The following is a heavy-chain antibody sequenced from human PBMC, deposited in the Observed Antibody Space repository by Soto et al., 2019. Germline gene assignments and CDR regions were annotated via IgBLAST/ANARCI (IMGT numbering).Heavy chain of an antibody. J-gene: IGHJ4*02. CDR1: GFTFSDFA. CDR2: ASGSGSGT. D-gene: IGHD2-21*01. V-gene: IGHV3-23*01. CDR3: AKGRPGVAAAPDY. Sequence: GGSLRLSCAASGFTFSDFAMAWVRQAPGKGLEWVSSASGSGSGTYYADSVKGRFTISRDNSKNTLFLHMTNLRAGDTALYFCAKGRPGVAAAPDYWGQGTLVTVSS.